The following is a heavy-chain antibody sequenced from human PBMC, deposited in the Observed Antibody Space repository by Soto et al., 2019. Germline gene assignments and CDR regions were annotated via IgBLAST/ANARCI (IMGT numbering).Heavy chain of an antibody. J-gene: IGHJ6*03. V-gene: IGHV1-69*08. D-gene: IGHD3-10*01. CDR1: GGTFTTDT. CDR3: AREEGSYNMGTFPFYYLDV. CDR2: IIPILGTG. Sequence: QVQLVQSGPEVKKSGSSVKVSCKLSGGTFTTDTISWLRRAPGQGLEWMGRIIPILGTGNHEQKFQGRVTITEDKSTNTGYMELSRRTSEDSAVYYGAREEGSYNMGTFPFYYLDVWCNGTTVTVSS.